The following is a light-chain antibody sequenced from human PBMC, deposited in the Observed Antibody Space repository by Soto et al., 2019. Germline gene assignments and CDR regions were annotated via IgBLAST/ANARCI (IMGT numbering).Light chain of an antibody. J-gene: IGLJ1*01. Sequence: QSALTQPASVSGSPGQSITISCTGTSSDVGGYNYVSRYQQHPGKAPKLMIYDVSNRPSGVSNRFSGSKSGNTASLTISGLQAEDGADYYCSSYTSSSTGVFGTGTKVTVL. V-gene: IGLV2-14*01. CDR3: SSYTSSSTGV. CDR2: DVS. CDR1: SSDVGGYNY.